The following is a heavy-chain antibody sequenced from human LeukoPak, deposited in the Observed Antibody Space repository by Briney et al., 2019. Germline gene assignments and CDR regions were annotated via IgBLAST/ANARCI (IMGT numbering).Heavy chain of an antibody. J-gene: IGHJ6*02. Sequence: SQTLSLTCAISGDSLYSNSAAWNWLRQSPSRGLEWLGSKDYRSKWYYDDAVSVKSQMTINPDTSKNQFSLHLNSVTPEDTAVYYCARGPHGDYYYYDMDVWGQGTTVTVSS. CDR2: KDYRSKWYY. CDR3: ARGPHGDYYYYDMDV. V-gene: IGHV6-1*01. CDR1: GDSLYSNSAA. D-gene: IGHD3-10*01.